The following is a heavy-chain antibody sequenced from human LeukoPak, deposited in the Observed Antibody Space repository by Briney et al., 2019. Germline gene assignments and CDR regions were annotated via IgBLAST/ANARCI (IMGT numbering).Heavy chain of an antibody. CDR1: GFTVSSNY. CDR2: VYDSGTT. D-gene: IGHD6-19*01. V-gene: IGHV3-53*01. J-gene: IGHJ4*02. CDR3: AGRRSSGWYAY. Sequence: GGSLRLSCATSGFTVSSNYMSWVRQAPGKGLEWVSVVYDSGTTYYADSVKGRFLIFRDTSKNAVDLQMNSLRVEDTAVYYCAGRRSSGWYAYWGQGTLVTVSS.